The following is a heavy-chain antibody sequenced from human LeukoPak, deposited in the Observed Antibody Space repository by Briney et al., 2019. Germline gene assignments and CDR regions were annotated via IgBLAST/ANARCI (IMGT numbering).Heavy chain of an antibody. CDR1: GYTFTNYD. CDR2: MNPNSGNT. D-gene: IGHD2-2*01. J-gene: IGHJ5*02. V-gene: IGHV1-8*01. Sequence: GASVKVSWKTSGYTFTNYDINWVRQATAQGLEWMGWMNPNSGNTGYAQKSQGRVTMTRNTSISTAYMELSSLRSEDTAVYYCASPLCSSPDSHPREWFAPWGQGTLVTVSS. CDR3: ASPLCSSPDSHPREWFAP.